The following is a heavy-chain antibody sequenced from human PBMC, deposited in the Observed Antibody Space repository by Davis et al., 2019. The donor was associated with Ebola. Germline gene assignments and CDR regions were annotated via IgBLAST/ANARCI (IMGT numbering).Heavy chain of an antibody. V-gene: IGHV1-18*01. J-gene: IGHJ4*02. Sequence: AASVKVSCKASGYTFTSYGISWVRQAPGQGLEWMGWISAYNGNTNYAQKLQGRVTLTTDTSTSTAYMDVRSLRSDDSAVYYCARGSFGDYMFDHWGQGTLVTVSS. D-gene: IGHD4-17*01. CDR1: GYTFTSYG. CDR3: ARGSFGDYMFDH. CDR2: ISAYNGNT.